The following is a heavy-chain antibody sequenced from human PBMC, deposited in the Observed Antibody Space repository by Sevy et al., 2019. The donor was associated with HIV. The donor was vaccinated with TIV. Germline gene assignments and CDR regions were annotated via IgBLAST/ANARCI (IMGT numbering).Heavy chain of an antibody. V-gene: IGHV5-51*01. D-gene: IGHD3-10*01. Sequence: GESLKISCKGSGYNFTSYWIGWVRQMPGKGLEWMGIIYPGDSDTRYSPSFQGQVTISADKSISTAYLQWSSLKASDTAMYYCARGGGMVRGVINYYYYGMDVWGQGTTVTVSS. CDR2: IYPGDSDT. CDR3: ARGGGMVRGVINYYYYGMDV. J-gene: IGHJ6*02. CDR1: GYNFTSYW.